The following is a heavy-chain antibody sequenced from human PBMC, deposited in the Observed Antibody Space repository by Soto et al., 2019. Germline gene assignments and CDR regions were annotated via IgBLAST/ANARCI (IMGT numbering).Heavy chain of an antibody. V-gene: IGHV4-39*01. Sequence: PSETLSLTCTVSGGSINNGDYYWVWIRQPPGKGLEWIGSVYYTGSTFYNSPLKTRVTISVDTSKNQFSLKMTSVTAADTSLYFCATVMAGAPRHNDSPYWGQGTLVTVSS. D-gene: IGHD1-1*01. CDR3: ATVMAGAPRHNDSPY. J-gene: IGHJ4*02. CDR1: GGSINNGDYY. CDR2: VYYTGST.